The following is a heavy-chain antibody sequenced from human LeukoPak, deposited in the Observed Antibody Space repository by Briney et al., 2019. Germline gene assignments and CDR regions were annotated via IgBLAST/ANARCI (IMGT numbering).Heavy chain of an antibody. CDR3: ARTSWELLTYYFDY. D-gene: IGHD1-26*01. CDR1: GFTFSSYG. V-gene: IGHV3-23*01. CDR2: ISGSGGST. Sequence: GGSLRLSCAASGFTFSSYGMSWVRQAPGKGLEWVSAISGSGGSTYYADSVKGRFTISRDNSKNTLYLQMNSLRAEDTAVYYCARTSWELLTYYFDYWGQGTLVTVSS. J-gene: IGHJ4*02.